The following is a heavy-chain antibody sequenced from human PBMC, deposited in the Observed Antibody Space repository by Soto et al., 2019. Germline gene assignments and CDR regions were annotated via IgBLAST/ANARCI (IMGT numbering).Heavy chain of an antibody. D-gene: IGHD2-2*01. J-gene: IGHJ4*02. CDR3: AKTTVRSSLSDFDN. CDR2: ISGSGGST. V-gene: IGHV3-23*01. Sequence: PGGSLGLSCAASGFSFSSYAMSWVRQAPGKGLEWVSAISGSGGSTYYADSVKGRFTISRDNSKNTLYLQTNSLRAEDTAVYFCAKTTVRSSLSDFDNWGQGTLVTVSS. CDR1: GFSFSSYA.